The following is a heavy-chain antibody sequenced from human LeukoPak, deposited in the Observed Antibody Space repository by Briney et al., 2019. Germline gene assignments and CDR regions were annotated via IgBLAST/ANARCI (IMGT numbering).Heavy chain of an antibody. Sequence: MASETLSLTCTVSGGSISSYYWSWIRQPPGKGLEWIGYIYYSGSTNYNPSLKSRVTMSGDTSKNQFSLNLSSVTAADTAVYYCARVTSSSWFEGYFDYWGQGTLVTVSS. CDR2: IYYSGST. V-gene: IGHV4-59*08. CDR3: ARVTSSSWFEGYFDY. D-gene: IGHD6-13*01. CDR1: GGSISSYY. J-gene: IGHJ4*02.